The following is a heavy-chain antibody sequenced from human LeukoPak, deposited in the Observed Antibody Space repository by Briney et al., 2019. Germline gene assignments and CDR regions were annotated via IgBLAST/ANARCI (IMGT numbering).Heavy chain of an antibody. CDR3: ASQKGRIAVAVDY. CDR1: GFTFSSYE. D-gene: IGHD6-19*01. V-gene: IGHV3-48*03. J-gene: IGHJ4*02. Sequence: GGSLRLSCAASGFTFSSYEMNWVRQAPGKGLEWVSYISSSGSTTYYAASVKGRLTISRDNAKNSLYLQMNSLRVEDTAVYYFASQKGRIAVAVDYWGQGTLVTVSS. CDR2: ISSSGSTT.